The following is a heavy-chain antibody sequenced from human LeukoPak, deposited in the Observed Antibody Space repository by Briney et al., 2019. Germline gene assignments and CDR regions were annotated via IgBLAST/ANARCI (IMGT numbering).Heavy chain of an antibody. CDR1: GFTFSSYA. J-gene: IGHJ4*02. CDR3: AKGPSPLSTTVTILDY. CDR2: ISGSGGST. V-gene: IGHV3-23*01. Sequence: PGGSLRLSCAASGFTFSSYAMRWVRQAPGKGLEWVSAISGSGGSTYYADSVKGRFTISRDNSKNTLYLQMNSLRAEDTAVYYCAKGPSPLSTTVTILDYWGQGTLVTVSS. D-gene: IGHD4-17*01.